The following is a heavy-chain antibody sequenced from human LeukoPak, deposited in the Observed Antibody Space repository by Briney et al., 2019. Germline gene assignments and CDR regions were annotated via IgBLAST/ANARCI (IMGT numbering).Heavy chain of an antibody. CDR1: GFSFTNAW. D-gene: IGHD3-10*01. CDR3: ARDKWFGENPFDY. V-gene: IGHV3-7*01. J-gene: IGHJ4*02. Sequence: PGGSLRLSCEASGFSFTNAWMNWVRLAPGKGLEWVANIKQDGSEKYYVDSVKGRFTISRDNAKNSLYLQMNSLRAEDTAVYYCARDKWFGENPFDYWGQGTLVTVSS. CDR2: IKQDGSEK.